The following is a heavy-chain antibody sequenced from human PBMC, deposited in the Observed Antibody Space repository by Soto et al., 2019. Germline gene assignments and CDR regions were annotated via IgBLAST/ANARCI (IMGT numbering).Heavy chain of an antibody. CDR2: IYYSGST. V-gene: IGHV4-39*01. J-gene: IGHJ4*02. Sequence: PSETLSLTCTVSGGSISSSSYYWGWIRQPPGKGLEWIGSIYYSGSTYYNPSLKSRVTISVDTSKNQFSLKLSSVTAADTAVYYCATFTTGRDSYNDFDYWGQGTLVTVSS. CDR1: GGSISSSSYY. CDR3: ATFTTGRDSYNDFDY. D-gene: IGHD1-26*01.